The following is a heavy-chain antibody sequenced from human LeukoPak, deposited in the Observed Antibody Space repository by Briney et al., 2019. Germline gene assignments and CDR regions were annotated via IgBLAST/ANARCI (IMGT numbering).Heavy chain of an antibody. V-gene: IGHV3-21*06. CDR1: TFVFSGYS. CDR2: ISETSSHT. CDR3: ARDRAPRARIGGMDV. Sequence: GGSLRLSCEASTFVFSGYSMNWVRQAPGKGLEWVSYISETSSHTYYAASVKGRFTISRDNAKNSLYPQMNSLRAEDTGIYYCARDRAPRARIGGMDVWGQGTTVIVSS. J-gene: IGHJ6*02. D-gene: IGHD3-16*01.